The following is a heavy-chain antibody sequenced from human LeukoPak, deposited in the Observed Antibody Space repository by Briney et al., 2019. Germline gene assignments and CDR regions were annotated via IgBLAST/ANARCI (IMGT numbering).Heavy chain of an antibody. D-gene: IGHD1-1*01. CDR3: ARVNINNWHSCDY. Sequence: SETLSLTCAVSGGSISSSNWRSWVRQPPGKGLEWIGEIYHSGSPNYNPSLKSRVTISVDKSRNHFSLNLSSVTAADTAVYYCARVNINNWHSCDYWGQGTLVTVSS. CDR1: GGSISSSNW. CDR2: IYHSGSP. V-gene: IGHV4-4*02. J-gene: IGHJ4*02.